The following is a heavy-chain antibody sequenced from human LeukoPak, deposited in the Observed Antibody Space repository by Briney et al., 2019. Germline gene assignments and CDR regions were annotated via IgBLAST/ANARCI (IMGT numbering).Heavy chain of an antibody. Sequence: ASVKVSCKAAAYTFIVYYMHWVRQAPGQGLEWVGRINPNSGGTNYGQKFQGRVTTTRETTISTAYMELSRLRSDDTAVYYCARADCSSTSCLNAFDIWGQGTMVTVSS. D-gene: IGHD2-2*01. CDR3: ARADCSSTSCLNAFDI. V-gene: IGHV1-2*01. CDR1: AYTFIVYY. CDR2: INPNSGGT. J-gene: IGHJ3*02.